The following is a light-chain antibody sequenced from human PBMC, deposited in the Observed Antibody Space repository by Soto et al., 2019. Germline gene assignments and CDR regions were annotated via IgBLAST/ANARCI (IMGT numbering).Light chain of an antibody. CDR2: EVT. Sequence: QSALAQPPSASGSPGQSVTISCTGTSSDVGDNYVSWYQQHLGKAPKLIIYEVTLRPSGVPDRFSGSKSGNTASLAVSGLQADDEADYYGSAYAGSNTFVFGTGTKLTVL. J-gene: IGLJ1*01. V-gene: IGLV2-8*01. CDR3: SAYAGSNTFV. CDR1: SSDVGDNY.